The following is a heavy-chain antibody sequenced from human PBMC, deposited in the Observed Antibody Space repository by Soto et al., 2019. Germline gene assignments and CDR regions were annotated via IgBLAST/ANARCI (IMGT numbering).Heavy chain of an antibody. Sequence: PGESLKISCKGSGYSFAGYWTTWVRQKPGKGLEWMGRIDPSDSQTYYSPSFRGHVTISATKSITTVFLQWSSLRASDTAMYYCPRQIYDSDRGTIYQNYFESWGQGTPVTVST. CDR1: GYSFAGYW. D-gene: IGHD3-22*01. J-gene: IGHJ4*02. CDR3: PRQIYDSDRGTIYQNYFES. V-gene: IGHV5-10-1*01. CDR2: IDPSDSQT.